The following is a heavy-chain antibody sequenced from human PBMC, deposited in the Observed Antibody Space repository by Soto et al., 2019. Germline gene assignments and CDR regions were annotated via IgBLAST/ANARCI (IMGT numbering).Heavy chain of an antibody. V-gene: IGHV1-8*01. Sequence: ASVKVSCKASGYTFTSYDINWVRQATGQGLEWIGWMNPNSGNTGYAQKFQGRVTMTRNTSISTAYMELSSLRSEDTAVYYCAREYGGNLGYYYYSMDVWGQGTTVTVSS. CDR1: GYTFTSYD. J-gene: IGHJ6*02. CDR3: AREYGGNLGYYYYSMDV. D-gene: IGHD2-21*02. CDR2: MNPNSGNT.